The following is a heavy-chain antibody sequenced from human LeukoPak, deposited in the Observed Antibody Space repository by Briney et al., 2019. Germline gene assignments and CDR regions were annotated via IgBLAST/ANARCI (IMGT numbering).Heavy chain of an antibody. V-gene: IGHV3-20*01. CDR3: AREKGGTTINWYFDL. D-gene: IGHD1-26*01. CDR1: GFTFDDYA. J-gene: IGHJ2*01. Sequence: PGGSLRLSCSASGFTFDDYAMHWVRQAPGKGLEWVSGINWNGDTTYYADSVRGRFTISRDNAKNSLYLQMNSLRGEDTAFYHCAREKGGTTINWYFDLWGRGTLVTVSS. CDR2: INWNGDTT.